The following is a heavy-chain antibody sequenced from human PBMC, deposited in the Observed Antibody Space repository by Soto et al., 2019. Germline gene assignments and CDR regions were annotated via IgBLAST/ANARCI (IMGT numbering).Heavy chain of an antibody. CDR3: SRGIDAYKGGRT. J-gene: IGHJ5*02. V-gene: IGHV4-59*12. CDR1: GGSISGSY. D-gene: IGHD1-1*01. CDR2: IYYSGIT. Sequence: SETLSLTCTVSGGSISGSYWSWIRQPPGKGLEWNGYIYYSGITNYNPSLLSRVTISVDTSMNEFSLRLSSVTAADTAVYYCSRGIDAYKGGRTWGQGTLVTVSS.